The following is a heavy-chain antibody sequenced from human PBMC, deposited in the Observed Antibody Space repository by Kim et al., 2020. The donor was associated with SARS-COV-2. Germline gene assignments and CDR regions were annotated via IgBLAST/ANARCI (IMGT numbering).Heavy chain of an antibody. CDR1: GFTFSSHE. Sequence: GGSLRLSCAASGFTFSSHEMNWVRQAPGKGLEWVSYISSSGSTIYYADSVKGRFTISRDNAKNSLYLQMNSLRAEDTAVYYCARSGYSYGYYYYGMDVWGQGTTVTVSS. CDR3: ARSGYSYGYYYYGMDV. D-gene: IGHD5-18*01. CDR2: ISSSGSTI. J-gene: IGHJ6*02. V-gene: IGHV3-48*03.